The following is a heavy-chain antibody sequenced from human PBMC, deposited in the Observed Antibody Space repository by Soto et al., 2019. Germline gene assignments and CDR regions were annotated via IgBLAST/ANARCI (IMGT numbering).Heavy chain of an antibody. CDR1: GFSLSNARMG. CDR2: IFSNDEK. Sequence: QVTLKESGPVLVKPTEPLTLTCTVSGFSLSNARMGVSWIRQPPGKALEWLAHIFSNDEKSYSTSLKSRLTISKDTSKRQVVLTMTNMDPVDTATYYCARIEAVAGGHPYDYWGQGTLVTVSS. V-gene: IGHV2-26*01. J-gene: IGHJ4*02. D-gene: IGHD6-19*01. CDR3: ARIEAVAGGHPYDY.